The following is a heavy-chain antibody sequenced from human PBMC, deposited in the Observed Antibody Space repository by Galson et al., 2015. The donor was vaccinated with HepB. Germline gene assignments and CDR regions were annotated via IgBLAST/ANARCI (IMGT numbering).Heavy chain of an antibody. CDR2: INHSGST. V-gene: IGHV4-34*01. CDR1: GGSFSGYY. Sequence: ETLSLTCAVYGGSFSGYYWSWIRQPPGKGLEWIGEINHSGSTNYNPSLKSRVTISVDTSKNQFSLKLSSVTAADTAVYYCAREWGIAVAGIDYWGQGTLVTVSS. CDR3: AREWGIAVAGIDY. D-gene: IGHD6-19*01. J-gene: IGHJ4*02.